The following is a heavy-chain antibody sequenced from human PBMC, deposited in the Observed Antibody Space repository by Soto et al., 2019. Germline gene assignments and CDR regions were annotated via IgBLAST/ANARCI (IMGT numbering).Heavy chain of an antibody. V-gene: IGHV3-30-3*01. CDR2: IGDDGYDK. CDR3: ARAHTSRFDY. J-gene: IGHJ4*02. CDR1: GFTFKTFA. Sequence: GGSLRLSCAASGFTFKTFAIHWVRQAPGKGLEWVAAIGDDGYDKFYAASVKGRFTISRDNSKSVLYLQMNSLRGEDTAVYCCARAHTSRFDYWGQGTLVTVS.